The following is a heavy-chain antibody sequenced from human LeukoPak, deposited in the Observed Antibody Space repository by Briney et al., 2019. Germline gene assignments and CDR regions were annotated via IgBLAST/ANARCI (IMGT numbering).Heavy chain of an antibody. V-gene: IGHV4-34*01. CDR2: INHSGST. CDR1: GGSSSGYY. D-gene: IGHD6-19*01. Sequence: SETLSLTCAVYGGSSSGYYWSWIRQPPGKGLEWIGEINHSGSTNYNPSLKSRVTISVDTSKNQFSLKLSSVTAADTAVYYCATVTRGSVAGLYFFEYWGQGTLVTVSS. J-gene: IGHJ4*02. CDR3: ATVTRGSVAGLYFFEY.